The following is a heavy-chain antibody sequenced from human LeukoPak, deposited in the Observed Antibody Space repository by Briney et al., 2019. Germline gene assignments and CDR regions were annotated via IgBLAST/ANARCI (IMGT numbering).Heavy chain of an antibody. Sequence: SSVKVSCKASGGTFSSYTISWVRQAPGQGLEWMGRIIPILGIANYAQKFQGRVKINEDKSTSTAYMELSSLRSEDTAVYYCARDLWSGSFDYWGQGTLVTVSS. J-gene: IGHJ4*02. CDR3: ARDLWSGSFDY. V-gene: IGHV1-69*04. CDR1: GGTFSSYT. D-gene: IGHD3-3*01. CDR2: IIPILGIA.